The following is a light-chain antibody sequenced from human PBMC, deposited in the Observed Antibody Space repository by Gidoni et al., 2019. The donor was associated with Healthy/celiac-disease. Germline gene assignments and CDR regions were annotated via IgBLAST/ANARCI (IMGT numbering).Light chain of an antibody. V-gene: IGKV1-39*01. J-gene: IGKJ2*01. CDR3: QRSYSTRYT. CDR2: AAS. CDR1: HSISSY. Sequence: DIQMTKSPSSLSASVGDRVTITCRASHSISSYFNLYQQKPGKAPKLLLYAASSLQSGVPSRFRCSGAGTDFTLTISSLQPEDFATYYCQRSYSTRYTFGQGTKLEIK.